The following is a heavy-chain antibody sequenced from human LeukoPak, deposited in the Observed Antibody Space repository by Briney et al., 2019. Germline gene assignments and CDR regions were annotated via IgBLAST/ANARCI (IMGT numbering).Heavy chain of an antibody. V-gene: IGHV1-2*02. J-gene: IGHJ4*02. CDR2: INPNSGGT. CDR1: GYTFTGYY. D-gene: IGHD6-19*01. Sequence: GASVTVSCTASGYTFTGYYMHWVRQAPGQGLEWMGWINPNSGGTNYAQKFQGRVTMTRDTSISTAYMELSRLRSDDTAVYYCARVRGYSSGWYFLDYWGQGTLVTVSS. CDR3: ARVRGYSSGWYFLDY.